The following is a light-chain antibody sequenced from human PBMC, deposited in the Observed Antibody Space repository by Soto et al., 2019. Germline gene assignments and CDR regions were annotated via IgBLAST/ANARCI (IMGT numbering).Light chain of an antibody. Sequence: IQLTQSPSSLSASIGDRVTITCRASQAISYFLAWYQQKPGKAPNLLIYAASTLQSGVPSRFSGSGSGTDFTLTISSLQPEDFATYFCQQLNSYPLTFGQGTRLDIK. CDR2: AAS. J-gene: IGKJ5*01. CDR3: QQLNSYPLT. CDR1: QAISYF. V-gene: IGKV1-9*01.